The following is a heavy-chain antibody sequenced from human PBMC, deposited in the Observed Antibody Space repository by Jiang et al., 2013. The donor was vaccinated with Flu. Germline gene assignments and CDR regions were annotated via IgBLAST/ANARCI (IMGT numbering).Heavy chain of an antibody. CDR3: ARWSGTNIGGNLDY. V-gene: IGHV3-33*01. CDR2: IGFDGSIE. Sequence: VQLLESGGGVVQPGRSLRLSCAASGFIFSSYGMHWVRQTPGKGLEWVALIGFDGSIESYADSVKGRFTSSRDNSKNTLYLQMNSLRAEDTAVYYCARWSGTNIGGNLDYWGQGTLVTVSS. CDR1: GFIFSSYG. J-gene: IGHJ4*02. D-gene: IGHD1-26*01.